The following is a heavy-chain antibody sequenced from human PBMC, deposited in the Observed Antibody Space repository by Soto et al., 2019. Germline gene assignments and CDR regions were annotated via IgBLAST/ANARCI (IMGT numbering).Heavy chain of an antibody. CDR1: GYTFTSYD. J-gene: IGHJ3*02. V-gene: IGHV1-8*01. D-gene: IGHD1-7*01. CDR3: ARGYNWNYAHAFDI. Sequence: ASVKVSCKASGYTFTSYDINWVRQATGQGLEWMGWMNPNSGNTGYAQKFQGRVTMTRNTSISTAYMELSSLRSEDTAVYYCARGYNWNYAHAFDIWGQGTMVTVSS. CDR2: MNPNSGNT.